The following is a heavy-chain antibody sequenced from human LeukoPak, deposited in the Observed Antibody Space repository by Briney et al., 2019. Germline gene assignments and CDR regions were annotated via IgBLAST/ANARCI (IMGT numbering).Heavy chain of an antibody. J-gene: IGHJ6*03. CDR3: ARVVVVAGNYYYYMDV. CDR2: INPSGGST. CDR1: GYTFTSYY. D-gene: IGHD2-15*01. Sequence: ASVKVSCKASGYTFTSYYMHWVRQAPGQGLEWMGIINPSGGSTSYAQKFQGRVTMTRDTSTSTVYMELSSLRSEDTAVYYCARVVVVAGNYYYYMDVWGKGTTVTVSS. V-gene: IGHV1-46*01.